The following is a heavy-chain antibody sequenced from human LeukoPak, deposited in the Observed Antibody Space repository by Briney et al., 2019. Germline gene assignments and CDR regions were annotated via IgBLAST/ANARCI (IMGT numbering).Heavy chain of an antibody. CDR2: ISYDGSNK. D-gene: IGHD3-3*01. Sequence: PGGSLRLSCPASGFTFSSYGMHWVRQAPGKGLEWVAFISYDGSNKYYADSVKGRFTISRDNSKNTLYLQMNSLRAEDTAVYYCAKTIFGVVIKAAYGMDVWGQGTTVTVSS. CDR1: GFTFSSYG. J-gene: IGHJ6*02. CDR3: AKTIFGVVIKAAYGMDV. V-gene: IGHV3-30*18.